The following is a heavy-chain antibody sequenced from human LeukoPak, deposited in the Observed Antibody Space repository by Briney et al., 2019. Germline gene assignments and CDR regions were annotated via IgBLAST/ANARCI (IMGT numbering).Heavy chain of an antibody. CDR2: ISGSGGST. V-gene: IGHV3-23*01. CDR3: AKGPSSYYDFWSGYYTAYYFDY. J-gene: IGHJ4*02. D-gene: IGHD3-3*01. CDR1: GFTFSSYA. Sequence: GGSLRLSCAASGFTFSSYAMSWVRQAPGKGLEWVSAISGSGGSTYYADSAKGRFTISRDNSKNTLYLQMNSLRAEDTAVYYCAKGPSSYYDFWSGYYTAYYFDYWGQGTLVTVSS.